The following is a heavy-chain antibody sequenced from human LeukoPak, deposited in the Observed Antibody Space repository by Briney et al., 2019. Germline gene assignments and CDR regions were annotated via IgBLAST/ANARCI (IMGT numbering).Heavy chain of an antibody. Sequence: GGSLRLSCAASGFTFSSYWMHWVRQAPGKGLVWVSRINSDGSSTSYADSVKGRFTISRDNAKNTLYLQMNSLRAEDTAVYYCARDASRETSSGWYTLGNYYYYYGMDVWGQGTTVTVSS. CDR2: INSDGSST. V-gene: IGHV3-74*01. J-gene: IGHJ6*02. CDR1: GFTFSSYW. CDR3: ARDASRETSSGWYTLGNYYYYYGMDV. D-gene: IGHD6-19*01.